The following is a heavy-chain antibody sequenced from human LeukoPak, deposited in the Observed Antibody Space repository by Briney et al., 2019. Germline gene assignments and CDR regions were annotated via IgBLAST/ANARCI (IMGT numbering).Heavy chain of an antibody. V-gene: IGHV1-8*01. Sequence: ASVKVSCKASGYTFTSYDINWVRQATGQGLEWMGWMNPNSGNTGYAQKFQGRVTMTRNTSISTAYMELSSLRSEDTAVYYCARGITTVRGVIGGYWGQGTLVTVSS. CDR1: GYTFTSYD. D-gene: IGHD3-10*01. J-gene: IGHJ4*02. CDR3: ARGITTVRGVIGGY. CDR2: MNPNSGNT.